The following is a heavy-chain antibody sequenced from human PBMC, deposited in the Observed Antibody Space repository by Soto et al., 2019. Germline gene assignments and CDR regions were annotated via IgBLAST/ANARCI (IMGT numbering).Heavy chain of an antibody. CDR1: GFTFSNYN. J-gene: IGHJ4*02. CDR3: ARDDVDHY. Sequence: GGSLRLSCVASGFTFSNYNMDWVRQAPGKGLEWVSYISSSSTTIYYADSVRGRFTISRDNAKNSLYLQMNSLRDEDTAVYYCARDDVDHYWGQGTLVTVSS. CDR2: ISSSSTTI. D-gene: IGHD3-10*02. V-gene: IGHV3-48*02.